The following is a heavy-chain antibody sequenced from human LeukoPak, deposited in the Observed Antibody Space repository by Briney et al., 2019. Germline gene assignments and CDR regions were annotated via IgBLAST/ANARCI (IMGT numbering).Heavy chain of an antibody. CDR2: INPNSGGT. CDR1: GYTFTVYY. J-gene: IGHJ4*02. CDR3: ARDGKETADRNTALDY. V-gene: IGHV1-2*06. Sequence: ASVKVSCKASGYTFTVYYIHWVRQAPGQGLEWMGRINPNSGGTNYAQMFQGRVTMTRDTSISTAYIELSRLSSDDTAVNYCARDGKETADRNTALDYWGQGSLVTVSS. D-gene: IGHD2-21*02.